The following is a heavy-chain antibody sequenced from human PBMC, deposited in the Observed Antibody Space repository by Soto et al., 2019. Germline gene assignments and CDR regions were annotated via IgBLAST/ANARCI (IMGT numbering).Heavy chain of an antibody. Sequence: SETLSLTCTFSGCSISSSSYYWGWIRQPPGKGLEWIGSIYYSGSTYYNPSLKSRVTISVDTSKNQFSLKLSSVTAADTAVYYCARPNIYADIVVVPAAIELRNAFDIWGQGTMVTVS. J-gene: IGHJ3*02. V-gene: IGHV4-39*01. CDR3: ARPNIYADIVVVPAAIELRNAFDI. CDR1: GCSISSSSYY. D-gene: IGHD2-2*02. CDR2: IYYSGST.